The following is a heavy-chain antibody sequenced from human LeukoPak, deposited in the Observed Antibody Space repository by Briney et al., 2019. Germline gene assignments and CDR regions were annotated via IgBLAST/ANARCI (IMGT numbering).Heavy chain of an antibody. D-gene: IGHD1-26*01. Sequence: ASVKVSCKASGYTFTSYYMHWVPQAPGQGLEWRGIINPSGGSTSYAQKFQRRVTMTRDTSTSTVYMELSSLRSEDTAVYDCARLGLFDYWGQGTLVTVSS. CDR3: ARLGLFDY. CDR1: GYTFTSYY. V-gene: IGHV1-46*01. CDR2: INPSGGST. J-gene: IGHJ4*02.